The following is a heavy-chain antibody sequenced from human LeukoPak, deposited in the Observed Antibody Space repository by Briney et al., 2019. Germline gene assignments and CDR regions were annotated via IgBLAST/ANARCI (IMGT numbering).Heavy chain of an antibody. CDR3: ARGPTDDYGGNSWADY. CDR2: IIPIFGTA. CDR1: GGTFSRYA. V-gene: IGHV1-69*13. Sequence: ASVKVSCKASGGTFSRYAISWVRQAPGRGLEWMGGIIPIFGTANYAQKFQGRVTITADESTSTAYMELSSLRSEDTAVYYCARGPTDDYGGNSWADYWGQGTLVTVSS. D-gene: IGHD4-23*01. J-gene: IGHJ4*02.